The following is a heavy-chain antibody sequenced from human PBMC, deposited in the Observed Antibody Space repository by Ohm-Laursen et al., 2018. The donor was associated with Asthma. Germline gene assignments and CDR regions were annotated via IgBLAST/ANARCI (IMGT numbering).Heavy chain of an antibody. D-gene: IGHD5-18*01. J-gene: IGHJ4*02. CDR3: AKPPDTDY. CDR1: GFTVGSDY. Sequence: SLRLSCSATGFTVGSDYMTWVRQAPGKGLEWVSAISGSGGSTYYADSVKGRFTISRDNSKNTLYLQMNSLRAEDTAVYYCAKPPDTDYWGQGTLVTVSS. V-gene: IGHV3-23*01. CDR2: ISGSGGST.